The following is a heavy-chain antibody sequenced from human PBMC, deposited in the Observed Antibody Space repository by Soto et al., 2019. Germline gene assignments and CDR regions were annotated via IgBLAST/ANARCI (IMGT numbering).Heavy chain of an antibody. CDR2: IYHSGST. CDR3: AGGISVDIVATVFGWFDP. J-gene: IGHJ5*02. D-gene: IGHD5-12*01. V-gene: IGHV4-30-2*01. Sequence: SETLSLTCAVSGGSISSGGYSWSWIRQPPGKGPEWIGYIYHSGSTYYSPSLKSRVTISVDRSKNQFSLKLSSVTAADTAVYYCAGGISVDIVATVFGWFDPWGQGTLVTVSS. CDR1: GGSISSGGYS.